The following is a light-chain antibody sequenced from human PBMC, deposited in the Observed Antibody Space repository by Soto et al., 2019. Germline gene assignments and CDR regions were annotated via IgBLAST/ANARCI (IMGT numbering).Light chain of an antibody. J-gene: IGKJ1*01. CDR1: QSISNY. CDR3: QQSFSTPRT. V-gene: IGKV1-39*01. Sequence: DIQMTQSPSSLSASVGDRVTITCRASQSISNYLNWYQQKPGRAPKISIYAASSLESGVPSRFSGSGSGTDFTLTISSLQPEDFATYYCQQSFSTPRTFGQGTKVEIK. CDR2: AAS.